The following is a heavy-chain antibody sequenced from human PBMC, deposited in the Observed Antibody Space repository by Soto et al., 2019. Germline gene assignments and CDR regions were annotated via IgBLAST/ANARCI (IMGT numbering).Heavy chain of an antibody. CDR3: ASYVKGIAAADNWFDP. V-gene: IGHV1-3*01. CDR1: GYTFTSYA. CDR2: INAGNGNT. Sequence: ASVKVSCKASGYTFTSYAMHWVRQAPGQRLEWMGWINAGNGNTKYSQKFQGRVTITRDTSASTAYMELSSLRSEDTAVYYCASYVKGIAAADNWFDPWGQGTLVTVSS. D-gene: IGHD6-13*01. J-gene: IGHJ5*02.